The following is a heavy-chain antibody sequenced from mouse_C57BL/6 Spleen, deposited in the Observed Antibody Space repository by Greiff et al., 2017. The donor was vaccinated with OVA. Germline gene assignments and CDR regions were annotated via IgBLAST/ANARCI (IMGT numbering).Heavy chain of an antibody. J-gene: IGHJ4*01. D-gene: IGHD2-1*01. CDR2: ISSGSSTI. Sequence: EVQRVESGGGLVKPGGSLKLSCAASGFTFSDYGMHWVRQAPEKGLEWVAYISSGSSTIYYADTVKGRFTISRDNAKNTLFLQMTSLRSEDTAMYYCARPMVTNYYAMDYWGQGTSVTVSS. V-gene: IGHV5-17*01. CDR1: GFTFSDYG. CDR3: ARPMVTNYYAMDY.